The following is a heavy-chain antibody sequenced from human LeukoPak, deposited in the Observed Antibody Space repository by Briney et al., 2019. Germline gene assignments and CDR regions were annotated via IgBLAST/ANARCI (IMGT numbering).Heavy chain of an antibody. D-gene: IGHD7-27*01. CDR2: INHSGST. V-gene: IGHV4-34*01. CDR3: ARTIPGDGYIDY. CDR1: GGSFSGYY. Sequence: SETLSLTCAVYGGSFSGYYWSWIRQPPGKGLEWIGEINHSGSTNYNPSLKSRVTISVDTSKNQFSLKLSSVTAADTAVYYCARTIPGDGYIDYWGQGTLVTVSS. J-gene: IGHJ4*02.